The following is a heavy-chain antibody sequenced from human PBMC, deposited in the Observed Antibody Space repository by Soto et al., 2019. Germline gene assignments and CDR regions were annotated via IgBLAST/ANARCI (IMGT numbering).Heavy chain of an antibody. V-gene: IGHV4-59*01. CDR2: IYYSGST. CDR3: ARITGWNEGLDP. CDR1: GGSISSYY. Sequence: SETLSLTCTVSGGSISSYYWSWIRQPPGKGLDWIGYIYYSGSTNYNPSLKSRLTISVDTSKNQFSLKLSSVTAADTAVYYCARITGWNEGLDPWGQGTLVTVSS. D-gene: IGHD1-1*01. J-gene: IGHJ5*02.